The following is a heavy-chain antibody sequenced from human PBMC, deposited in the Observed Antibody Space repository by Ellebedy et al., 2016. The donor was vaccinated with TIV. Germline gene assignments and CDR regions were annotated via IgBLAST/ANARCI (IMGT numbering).Heavy chain of an antibody. CDR2: TYYKSKWNN. J-gene: IGHJ6*02. CDR3: TRGWLGGGMDV. V-gene: IGHV6-1*01. D-gene: IGHD3-10*01. Sequence: SETLSLTCAISGDSVSSNSGWNWIRQSPSRGLEWLGRTYYKSKWNNDYALSVKSRITINTDTSRNQFSLQLNSVTPEDTAVYYCTRGWLGGGMDVWGQGTTVTVSS. CDR1: GDSVSSNSG.